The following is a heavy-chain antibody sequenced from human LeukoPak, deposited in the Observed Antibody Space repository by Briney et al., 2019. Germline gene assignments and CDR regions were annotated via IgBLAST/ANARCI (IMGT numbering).Heavy chain of an antibody. CDR2: ISGSGGST. V-gene: IGHV3-23*01. D-gene: IGHD3-22*01. J-gene: IGHJ4*02. Sequence: PGGSLRLSCAASGFTFSSYAMSWVRQAPGKGLEWVSAISGSGGSTYYADSVKGRFTISRDNSKNTLYLRMNSLRAEDTAVYYCARSALGDSSGFYFDYWGQGTLVTVSS. CDR3: ARSALGDSSGFYFDY. CDR1: GFTFSSYA.